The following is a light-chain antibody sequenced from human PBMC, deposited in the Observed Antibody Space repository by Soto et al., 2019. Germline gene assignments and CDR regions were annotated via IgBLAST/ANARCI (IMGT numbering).Light chain of an antibody. CDR3: QTWGTGIWV. CDR1: SGHSNYA. J-gene: IGLJ3*02. V-gene: IGLV4-69*01. CDR2: LNNDGSH. Sequence: QLVLTQSPSASASLGASVKLTCTLSSGHSNYAIAWHQQQPEKGPRYLMKLNNDGSHSKGDGIPDRFSGSSSGAERYLTISSPQSEDEADYYCQTWGTGIWVFGGGTKLTVL.